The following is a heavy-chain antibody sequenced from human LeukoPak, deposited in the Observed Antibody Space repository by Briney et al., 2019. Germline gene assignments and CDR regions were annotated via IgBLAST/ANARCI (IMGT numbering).Heavy chain of an antibody. Sequence: GGSLRLSCVVSGLTFSSYAMTWVRQAPGRGLEWVSAISGSGGSTYYADSVKGRFTISRDNSKNTLYLQMSSLRDEDTAVYYCAKDESAMDAWGQGTTVTVSS. CDR1: GLTFSSYA. CDR3: AKDESAMDA. V-gene: IGHV3-23*01. J-gene: IGHJ6*02. CDR2: ISGSGGST.